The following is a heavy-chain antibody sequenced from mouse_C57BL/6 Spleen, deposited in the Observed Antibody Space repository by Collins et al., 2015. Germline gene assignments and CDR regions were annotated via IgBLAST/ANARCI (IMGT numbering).Heavy chain of an antibody. CDR3: ARATMVTTAWFAY. V-gene: IGHV3-6*01. CDR1: GYSITSGYY. Sequence: DVQLQESGPGLVKPSQSLSLTCSVTGYSITSGYYWNWIRQFPGNKLEWMGYISYDGSNNYNPSLKNRISITRDTSKNQFFLKLNSVTTEDTATYYCARATMVTTAWFAYWGQGTLVTVSA. CDR2: ISYDGSN. J-gene: IGHJ3*01. D-gene: IGHD2-1*01.